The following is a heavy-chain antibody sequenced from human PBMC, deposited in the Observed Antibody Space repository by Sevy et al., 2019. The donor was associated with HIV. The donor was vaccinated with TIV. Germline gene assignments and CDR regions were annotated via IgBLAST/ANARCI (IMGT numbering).Heavy chain of an antibody. CDR2: IYYSGST. D-gene: IGHD6-19*01. Sequence: SETLTLTCTVSGGSISSSSYYWGWIRQPPGKGLEWIGSIYYSGSTHYNPSLKSRVTISVDTSKNQFSLKLSSVTAADTAVYYCARQGIAVADRYFDYWGQGTLVTVSS. V-gene: IGHV4-39*01. J-gene: IGHJ4*02. CDR3: ARQGIAVADRYFDY. CDR1: GGSISSSSYY.